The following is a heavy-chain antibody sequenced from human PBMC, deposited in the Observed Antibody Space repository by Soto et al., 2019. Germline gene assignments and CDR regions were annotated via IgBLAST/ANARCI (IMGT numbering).Heavy chain of an antibody. Sequence: QLQLQESGSGLVKPSQTLSLTCAVSGGSISSGGYSWSWIRQPPGKGLEWIGYIYHSGSTYYNPSLKSRVTISVDRSKNQFSLKLSSVTAADTAVYYCASSIIVATTSWYFDLWGRGTLLTVSS. D-gene: IGHD5-12*01. CDR2: IYHSGST. CDR1: GGSISSGGYS. J-gene: IGHJ2*01. CDR3: ASSIIVATTSWYFDL. V-gene: IGHV4-30-2*01.